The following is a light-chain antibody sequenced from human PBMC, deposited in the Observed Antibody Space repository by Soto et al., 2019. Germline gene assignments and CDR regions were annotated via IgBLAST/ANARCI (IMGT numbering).Light chain of an antibody. J-gene: IGLJ3*02. CDR1: SSDVGGYNY. CDR2: EVN. V-gene: IGLV2-8*01. CDR3: MSFVESTSTHWV. Sequence: QSVLTQPPSASGSPGQSVAISCTGTSSDVGGYNYVSWYQQHPGKAPKLMIYEVNKRPSGVPDRFSGSKSGNTASLTVSGLQAEDEADYSCMSFVESTSTHWVLGGGTKLTVL.